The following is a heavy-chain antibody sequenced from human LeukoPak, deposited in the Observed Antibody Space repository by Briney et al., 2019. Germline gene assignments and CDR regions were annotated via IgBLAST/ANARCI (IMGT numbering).Heavy chain of an antibody. CDR3: TTGIRGD. CDR1: GFFVSNAW. CDR2: IRSKTDGGTT. V-gene: IGHV3-15*01. D-gene: IGHD2/OR15-2a*01. J-gene: IGHJ4*02. Sequence: GGSLRLSCAASGFFVSNAWMTWVRQAPGKGLEWVGRIRSKTDGGTTDYAAPVKGRFTISRDDSNSTLYLQMNSLKTEDTAVYYCTTGIRGDWGQGTLVTVSS.